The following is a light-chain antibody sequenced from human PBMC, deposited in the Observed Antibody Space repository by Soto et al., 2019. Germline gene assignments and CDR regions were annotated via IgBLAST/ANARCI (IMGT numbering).Light chain of an antibody. CDR3: RSSAGSLIVLYL. CDR1: SSNIGAGYE. J-gene: IGLJ1*01. V-gene: IGLV1-40*01. CDR2: GNT. Sequence: QSVLTQPPSVSGAPGQRVTISCTGSSSNIGAGYEVHWFQQLPGTAPKLLIYGNTNRPSGVPDRFSGSKSDTSASLAITGLQLGDGTNYHSRSSAGSLIVLYLFGPGTKATVL.